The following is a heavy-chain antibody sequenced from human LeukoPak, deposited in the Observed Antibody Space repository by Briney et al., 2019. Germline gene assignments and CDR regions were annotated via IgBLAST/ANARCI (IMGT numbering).Heavy chain of an antibody. CDR2: IYYSGST. J-gene: IGHJ4*02. CDR1: GGSFSGYY. D-gene: IGHD4-17*01. V-gene: IGHV4-59*01. Sequence: PSETLSLTCAVYGGSFSGYYWSWIRQPPGKGLEWIGYIYYSGSTNYNPSLKSRVTISVDTSKNQFSLKLSSVTAADTAVYYCARASGNYGDYAREYDYWGQGTLVTVSS. CDR3: ARASGNYGDYAREYDY.